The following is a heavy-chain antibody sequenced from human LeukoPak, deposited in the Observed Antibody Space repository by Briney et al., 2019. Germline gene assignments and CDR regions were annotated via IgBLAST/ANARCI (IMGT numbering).Heavy chain of an antibody. V-gene: IGHV3-7*01. J-gene: IGHJ4*02. Sequence: GGSLRLSCAASGFTFSSHWMTWVRQAPGKGLEWVACINSDGSYIQYVDSVKGRFTISRDNAKNSLYLQMNSLTAEDTAVYYCARTIRGYWGQGTLVTVSS. CDR3: ARTIRGY. CDR2: INSDGSYI. D-gene: IGHD3-10*01. CDR1: GFTFSSHW.